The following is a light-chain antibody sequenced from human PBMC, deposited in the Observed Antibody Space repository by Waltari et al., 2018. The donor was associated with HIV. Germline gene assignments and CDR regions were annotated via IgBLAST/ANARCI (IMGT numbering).Light chain of an antibody. CDR3: QSYDNSLNAWV. CDR2: DNN. J-gene: IGLJ2*01. Sequence: QSVLTQPPSVSGAPGQRVTISCAGSSSNIGADNTVHWYQLLPGAAPKVLSYDNNNRPSVVPDLCSGSKSGTSASLAVSGLQADDETDYYCQSYDNSLNAWVFGGGTKLTVL. CDR1: SSNIGADNT. V-gene: IGLV1-40*01.